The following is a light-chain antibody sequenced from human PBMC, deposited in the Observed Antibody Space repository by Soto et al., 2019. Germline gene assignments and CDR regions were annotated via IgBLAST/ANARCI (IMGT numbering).Light chain of an antibody. Sequence: QSALTQPPSASGSPGQSVTISCTGTSSDVGGYNYVSGYQQHPGKAPKLMIYEVTKRPSGVPDRFSGSKSGNTASLTVSGLQAEDEAVYYCSSYAGSNQAVVFGGGTKVTVL. V-gene: IGLV2-8*01. J-gene: IGLJ2*01. CDR2: EVT. CDR1: SSDVGGYNY. CDR3: SSYAGSNQAVV.